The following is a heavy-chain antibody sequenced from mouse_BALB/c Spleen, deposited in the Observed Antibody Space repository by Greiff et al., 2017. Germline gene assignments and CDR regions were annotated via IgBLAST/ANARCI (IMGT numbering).Heavy chain of an antibody. Sequence: EVKLMESGAELVKPGASVKLSCTASGFNIKDTYMHWVKQRPEQGLEWIGRIDPANGNTKYDPKFQGKATITADTSSNTAYLQLSSLTSEDTAVYYCARWDYGSSYHYAMDYWGQGTSVTVSS. CDR2: IDPANGNT. J-gene: IGHJ4*01. D-gene: IGHD1-1*01. CDR1: GFNIKDTY. CDR3: ARWDYGSSYHYAMDY. V-gene: IGHV14-3*02.